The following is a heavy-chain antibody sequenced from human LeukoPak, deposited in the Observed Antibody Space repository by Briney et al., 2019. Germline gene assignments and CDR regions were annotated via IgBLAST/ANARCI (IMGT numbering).Heavy chain of an antibody. D-gene: IGHD3-10*01. V-gene: IGHV1-8*02. CDR1: GYTFTSYG. Sequence: ASVKVSCKASGYTFTSYGISWVRQAPGQGLEWMGWMNPNSGNTGYAQKFQGRVTMTRNTSISTAYMELSSLRSEDTAVYYCARGTLWFGEFTLSDDYWGQGTLVTVSS. J-gene: IGHJ4*02. CDR3: ARGTLWFGEFTLSDDY. CDR2: MNPNSGNT.